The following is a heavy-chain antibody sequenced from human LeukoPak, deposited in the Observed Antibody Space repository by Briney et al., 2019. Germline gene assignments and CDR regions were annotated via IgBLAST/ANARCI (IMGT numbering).Heavy chain of an antibody. CDR2: IYYSGST. J-gene: IGHJ5*02. CDR1: GGSISSYY. V-gene: IGHV4-59*08. CDR3: ARQAYSDFWNAFPFDP. Sequence: SETLSLTCTVSGGSISSYYWSWIRQPPGKGLEWIGYIYYSGSTNYNPSLKSRVTISVDTSKNQFSLKLSSVTAADTAMYYCARQAYSDFWNAFPFDPWGQGTLVTVSS. D-gene: IGHD3-3*01.